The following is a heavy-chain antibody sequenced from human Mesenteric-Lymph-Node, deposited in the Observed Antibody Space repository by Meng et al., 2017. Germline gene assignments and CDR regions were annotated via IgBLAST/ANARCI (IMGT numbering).Heavy chain of an antibody. J-gene: IGHJ4*02. V-gene: IGHV4-34*01. CDR3: ARTLRFLEWLLDY. Sequence: VQQQQGGAGLLKPSGTLSLICFVYGGSFSAYNWSWIRQPPGKGLEWIGEINHSGSTNYNPSLKSRVTISVDTSKNQFSLKLSSVTAADTAVYYCARTLRFLEWLLDYWGQGTLVTVSS. D-gene: IGHD3-3*01. CDR2: INHSGST. CDR1: GGSFSAYN.